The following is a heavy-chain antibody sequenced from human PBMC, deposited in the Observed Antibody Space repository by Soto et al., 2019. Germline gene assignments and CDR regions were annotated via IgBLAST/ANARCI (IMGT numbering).Heavy chain of an antibody. CDR1: GYTFTSYY. CDR3: ARDVGLTYYYDSKGRNDAFDI. D-gene: IGHD3-22*01. V-gene: IGHV1-46*01. CDR2: INPSGGST. J-gene: IGHJ3*02. Sequence: ASVQVSCKASGYTFTSYYMHWVRQAPGQGLEWMGIINPSGGSTSYAQKFQGRVTMTRDTSTSTVYMELSSLRSEDTAVYYCARDVGLTYYYDSKGRNDAFDIWGQGTMVTVSS.